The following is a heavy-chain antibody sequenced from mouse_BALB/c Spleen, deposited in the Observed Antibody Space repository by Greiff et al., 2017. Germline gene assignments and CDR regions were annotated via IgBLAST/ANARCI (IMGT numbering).Heavy chain of an antibody. V-gene: IGHV5-6-5*01. CDR3: ARDYYDYDEWFAY. D-gene: IGHD2-4*01. J-gene: IGHJ3*01. CDR2: ISSGGST. Sequence: EVQVVESGGGLVKPGGSLKLSCAASGFTFSSYAMSWVRQTPEKRLEWVASISSGGSTYYPDSVKGRFTISRDNARNILYLQMSSLRSEDTAMYYCARDYYDYDEWFAYWGQGTLVTVSA. CDR1: GFTFSSYA.